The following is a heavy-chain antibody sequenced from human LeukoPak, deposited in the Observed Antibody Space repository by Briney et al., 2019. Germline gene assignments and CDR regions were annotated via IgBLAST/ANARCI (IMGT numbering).Heavy chain of an antibody. D-gene: IGHD1-26*01. CDR2: ISSSSSYI. CDR3: ARANWSGSYGGGFDY. CDR1: GFTFNSYT. Sequence: GGSLRLSCAASGFTFNSYTMNWVRQAPGKGLEWVSSISSSSSYIYYADSMKGRFTISRDNAEKSLYLQMNSLRAEDTAVYYCARANWSGSYGGGFDYWGQGTLVTVSS. V-gene: IGHV3-21*01. J-gene: IGHJ4*02.